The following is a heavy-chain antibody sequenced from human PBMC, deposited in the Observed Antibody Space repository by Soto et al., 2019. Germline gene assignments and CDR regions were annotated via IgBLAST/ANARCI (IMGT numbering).Heavy chain of an antibody. CDR1: GFTFSSYW. V-gene: IGHV3-7*05. CDR2: INQGGSEK. Sequence: GGSLRLSCAASGFTFSSYWMSWVRQAPGKGLEWVANINQGGSEKYYVDFVKGRFTISRDNAQNSLYLQMNSLRAEDTAVYYCAKDPGYSSRKWFDPWGQGTLVTVSS. D-gene: IGHD6-13*01. J-gene: IGHJ5*02. CDR3: AKDPGYSSRKWFDP.